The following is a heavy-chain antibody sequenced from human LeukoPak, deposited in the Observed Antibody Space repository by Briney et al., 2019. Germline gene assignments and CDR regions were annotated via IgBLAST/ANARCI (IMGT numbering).Heavy chain of an antibody. CDR1: GFTFSDHY. D-gene: IGHD3-22*01. V-gene: IGHV3-20*04. CDR2: ITWNGGST. CDR3: ARDLLYVASSGYYPFDY. Sequence: GGSLRLSCAASGFTFSDHYLDWVRQAPGKGLEWVSGITWNGGSTGYTDSVKGRFTISRDNAKNSLYLQMNSLRAEDTALYYCARDLLYVASSGYYPFDYWGQGTLVTVSS. J-gene: IGHJ4*02.